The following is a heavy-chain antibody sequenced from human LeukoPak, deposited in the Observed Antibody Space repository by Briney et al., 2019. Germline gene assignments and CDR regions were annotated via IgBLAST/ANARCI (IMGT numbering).Heavy chain of an antibody. V-gene: IGHV1-69*13. J-gene: IGHJ6*03. D-gene: IGHD6-13*01. Sequence: SVKVSCKASGGTFSSYAISWVRQAPGQGLEWMGGIIPIFGTANYAQKFQGRVTITADESTSTAYMELSSLRSEDTAVYYCARGSPGYSSSWTDYYYHSRDVWGKGTTVTVSS. CDR2: IIPIFGTA. CDR1: GGTFSSYA. CDR3: ARGSPGYSSSWTDYYYHSRDV.